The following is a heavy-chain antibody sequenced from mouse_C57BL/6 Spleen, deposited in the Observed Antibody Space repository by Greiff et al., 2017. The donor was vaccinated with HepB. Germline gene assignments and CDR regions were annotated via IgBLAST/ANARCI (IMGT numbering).Heavy chain of an antibody. V-gene: IGHV14-4*01. J-gene: IGHJ2*01. CDR3: TTGTTVVPY. CDR1: GFNIKDDY. Sequence: EVQLQQSGAELVRPGASVKLSCTASGFNIKDDYMHWVKQRPEQGLEWIGWIDPENGDTEYASKFQGKATITADTSSNTAYLQLSSLTSGDTAVYYCTTGTTVVPYWGQGTTLTVSS. D-gene: IGHD1-1*01. CDR2: IDPENGDT.